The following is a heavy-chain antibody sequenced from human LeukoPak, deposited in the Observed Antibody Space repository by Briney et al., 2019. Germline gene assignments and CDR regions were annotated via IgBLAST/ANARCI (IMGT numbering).Heavy chain of an antibody. V-gene: IGHV3-30*02. CDR1: GFTFSSYA. CDR3: AKDNDFSSGQLDY. D-gene: IGHD3-3*01. CDR2: IRYDGSNK. J-gene: IGHJ4*02. Sequence: GGSLRLSCAASGFTFSSYAMHWVRQAPGKGLEWVTFIRYDGSNKYYADSVKGRFTISRDNSKNTLYLQMNSLRAEDTAVYYCAKDNDFSSGQLDYWGQGTLVTVSS.